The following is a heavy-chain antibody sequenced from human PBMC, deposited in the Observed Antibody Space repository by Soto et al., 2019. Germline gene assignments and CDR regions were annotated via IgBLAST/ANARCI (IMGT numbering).Heavy chain of an antibody. V-gene: IGHV3-9*01. CDR1: GFTFDDYA. Sequence: GGSLRLSCAASGFTFDDYAMHWVRQAPGKGLEWVSGISWNSGSIGYADSVKGRFTISRDNAKNPLYLQMNSLRAEDTALYYCAKGRGYSGYDRTNYYGMDVWGQGTTVTVSS. CDR3: AKGRGYSGYDRTNYYGMDV. J-gene: IGHJ6*02. CDR2: ISWNSGSI. D-gene: IGHD5-12*01.